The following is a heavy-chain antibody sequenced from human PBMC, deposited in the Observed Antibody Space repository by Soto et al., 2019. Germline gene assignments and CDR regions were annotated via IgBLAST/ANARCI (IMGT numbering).Heavy chain of an antibody. D-gene: IGHD6-19*01. Sequence: SETLSLTCTVSGGSISSYYWSWIRQPPGKGLEWIGYIYYSGTTNYNPSLKSRVTISVDTSKNQFSLKLSSVTAADTAVYYCAGGWWYYFDYWGQGTLVTAPQ. CDR3: AGGWWYYFDY. CDR2: IYYSGTT. CDR1: GGSISSYY. V-gene: IGHV4-59*08. J-gene: IGHJ4*02.